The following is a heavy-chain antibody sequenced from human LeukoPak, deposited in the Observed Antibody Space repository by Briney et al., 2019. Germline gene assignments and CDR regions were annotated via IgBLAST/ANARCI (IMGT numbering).Heavy chain of an antibody. V-gene: IGHV4-30-4*08. CDR2: IYNSGST. CDR3: ASTNCSSARCYGANWFDP. D-gene: IGHD2-2*01. Sequence: LRLSCAASGFTFSSYSMNWVRQPPGKGLEWIGYIYNSGSTFHYNPSLKSRVTISVDTSKNQFSLRLSSVTAADTAVYYCASTNCSSARCYGANWFDPWGQGTLVTVSS. J-gene: IGHJ5*02. CDR1: GFTFSSYS.